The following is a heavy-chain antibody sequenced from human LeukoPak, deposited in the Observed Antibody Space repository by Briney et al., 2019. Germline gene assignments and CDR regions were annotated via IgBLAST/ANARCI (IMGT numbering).Heavy chain of an antibody. CDR2: INTDGSST. J-gene: IGHJ5*02. CDR1: GFTFSSYW. Sequence: GGSLRLSCAASGFTFSSYWMHWVRQAPGKGLVWVSRINTDGSSTSYADSVKGRFTISRDNAKNTLYLQMNSLRAEDTAVYYCARGRNPIVVVPAATGFDPWGQGTLVTVSS. CDR3: ARGRNPIVVVPAATGFDP. V-gene: IGHV3-74*01. D-gene: IGHD2-2*01.